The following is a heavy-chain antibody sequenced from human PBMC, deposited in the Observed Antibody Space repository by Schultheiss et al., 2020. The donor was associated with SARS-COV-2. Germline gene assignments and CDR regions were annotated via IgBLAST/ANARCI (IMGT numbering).Heavy chain of an antibody. J-gene: IGHJ4*02. CDR3: ARGSSSWYVTKPFDY. CDR2: ISYDGSNK. CDR1: GFTFSSYA. Sequence: GGSLRLSCAASGFTFSSYAMHWVRQAPGKGLEWVAVISYDGSNKYYADSVKGRFTISRDNSKNTLYLQMNSLRAEDTAVYYCARGSSSWYVTKPFDYWGQGTLVTVSS. D-gene: IGHD6-13*01. V-gene: IGHV3-30-3*01.